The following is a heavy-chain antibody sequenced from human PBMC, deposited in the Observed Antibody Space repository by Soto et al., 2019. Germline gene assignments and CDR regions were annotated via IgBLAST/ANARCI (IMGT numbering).Heavy chain of an antibody. D-gene: IGHD3-16*02. Sequence: SETLSLTCTVSGGSVSSGSYYWSWIRQPPGKGLEWIGYIYYSGSTNYNPSLKSRVTISVDTSKNQFSLKLSSVTAADTAVYYCGGIVKGGYVGGSYRGGAFDIWGQGTMVTVSS. CDR2: IYYSGST. V-gene: IGHV4-61*01. CDR1: GGSVSSGSYY. CDR3: GGIVKGGYVGGSYRGGAFDI. J-gene: IGHJ3*02.